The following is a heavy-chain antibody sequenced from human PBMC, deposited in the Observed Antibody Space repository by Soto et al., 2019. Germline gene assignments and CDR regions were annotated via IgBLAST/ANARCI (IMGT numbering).Heavy chain of an antibody. Sequence: EVQLVESGGGLVKPGGSLRLSCAASGFTFSSYSMNWVRQAPGKGLEWVSSISSSSSYIYYADSVKGRFTISRDNAKNSLYLQINSLRAEDTAVYYCAKLETDIVVVVAAIKDAFDIWGQGTMVTVSS. J-gene: IGHJ3*02. CDR1: GFTFSSYS. D-gene: IGHD2-15*01. CDR2: ISSSSSYI. V-gene: IGHV3-21*01. CDR3: AKLETDIVVVVAAIKDAFDI.